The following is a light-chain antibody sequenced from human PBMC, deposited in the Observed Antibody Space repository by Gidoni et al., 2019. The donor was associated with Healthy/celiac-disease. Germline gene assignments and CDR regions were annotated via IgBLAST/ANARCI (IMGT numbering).Light chain of an antibody. Sequence: SYELTQPPSVSVSPGQTASITCSGDNLGDKYACWYQQKPGQSPVLVIYQDSKRPSGIPERFSGSNSGTTATLTISGTQAMDDADYYCQAWDSSTVVFGGGTKLTVL. CDR1: NLGDKY. V-gene: IGLV3-1*01. CDR2: QDS. CDR3: QAWDSSTVV. J-gene: IGLJ2*01.